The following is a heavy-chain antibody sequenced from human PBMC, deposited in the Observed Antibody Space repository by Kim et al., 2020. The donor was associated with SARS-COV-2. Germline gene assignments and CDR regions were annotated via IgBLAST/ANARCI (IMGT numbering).Heavy chain of an antibody. J-gene: IGHJ4*02. V-gene: IGHV3-20*04. CDR2: IHRNSGST. CDR1: GFTLDDYG. Sequence: GGSLRLSCAASGFTLDDYGMSWVRQTPMKGLEWVSGIHRNSGSTGYADSVKGRFTISRGNGKKSLYLQMNGLRVEDTALYYCVRGYVGGPFDLWGQGSLVTVSS. D-gene: IGHD3-10*01. CDR3: VRGYVGGPFDL.